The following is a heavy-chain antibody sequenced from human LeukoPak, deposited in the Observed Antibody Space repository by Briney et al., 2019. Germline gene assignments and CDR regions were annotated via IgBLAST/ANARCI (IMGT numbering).Heavy chain of an antibody. CDR2: PYYSGST. V-gene: IGHV4-59*01. Sequence: SETLSLTCSVSGGSISTYYWSWIRQPPGKGLEWIGYPYYSGSTKYNPSLKSRVTIPVDTSKNQFSLKLSSVTAADTAVYYCARVRRGDITRNDAFDMWGQGTMVTVSS. J-gene: IGHJ3*02. D-gene: IGHD3-10*01. CDR1: GGSISTYY. CDR3: ARVRRGDITRNDAFDM.